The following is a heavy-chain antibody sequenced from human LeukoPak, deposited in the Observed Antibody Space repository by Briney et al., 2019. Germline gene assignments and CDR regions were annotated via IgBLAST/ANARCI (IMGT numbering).Heavy chain of an antibody. CDR1: QFTFSDYT. J-gene: IGHJ4*02. V-gene: IGHV3-21*01. Sequence: GGSLRLSCAASQFTFSDYTMNWVRRAPGKGLEWVSSISTRSDYIYYAESVKGRFTISRDNAKNSLYLQMNSLRAEDTAVYYCARYVYGVVTSFDYRGQGTLVTVSS. CDR2: ISTRSDYI. CDR3: ARYVYGVVTSFDY. D-gene: IGHD3-3*01.